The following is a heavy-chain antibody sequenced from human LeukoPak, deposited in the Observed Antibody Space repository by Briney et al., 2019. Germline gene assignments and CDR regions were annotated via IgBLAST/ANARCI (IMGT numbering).Heavy chain of an antibody. CDR1: GYTFTSYG. D-gene: IGHD6-13*01. V-gene: IGHV1-18*01. CDR2: ISAYNGNT. Sequence: ASVKVSCKASGYTFTSYGISWVRQAPGQGLEWMGWISAYNGNTNYAQKLQGRVTMTTDTSTSTAYMELRSLRSDDTAVYYCARARPRYSSSWTSFDYWGQGTLVTVSS. CDR3: ARARPRYSSSWTSFDY. J-gene: IGHJ4*02.